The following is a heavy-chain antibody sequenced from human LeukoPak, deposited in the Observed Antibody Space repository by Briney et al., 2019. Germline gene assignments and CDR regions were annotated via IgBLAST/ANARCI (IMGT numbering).Heavy chain of an antibody. J-gene: IGHJ4*02. Sequence: GGSLRPYCAASGFTFTNYAMTWVRQAPGKGLEWVSTISGSGGSTYYADSLKGRFTISRDTSKYTVFLQMSSLRAEDTAVYYCAKAAGNTGYDWTDYWGRGSLVTVS. V-gene: IGHV3-23*01. D-gene: IGHD5-12*01. CDR3: AKAAGNTGYDWTDY. CDR2: ISGSGGST. CDR1: GFTFTNYA.